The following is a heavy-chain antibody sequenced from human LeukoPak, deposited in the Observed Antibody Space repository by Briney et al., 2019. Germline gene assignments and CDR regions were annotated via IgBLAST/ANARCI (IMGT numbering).Heavy chain of an antibody. CDR3: ARGKDGDHGDYYYYYSMDV. J-gene: IGHJ6*02. D-gene: IGHD4-17*01. V-gene: IGHV3-11*06. Sequence: SVKGRFTISRDNTKNSLYLQMHSLRAEDTAVYYCARGKDGDHGDYYYYYSMDVWGQGTTVTVSS.